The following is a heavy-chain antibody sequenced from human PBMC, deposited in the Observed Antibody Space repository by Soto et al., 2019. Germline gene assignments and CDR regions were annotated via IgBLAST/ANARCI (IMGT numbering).Heavy chain of an antibody. Sequence: SETLSLTCTVSGGSIDSSNYYWSWIRRHPGKGLEWLGYISYSGSASYNPSLRSRLIVSVDTSKNQFSLKLSSVTAADTAIYYCARGGHYDDLTGYFWQGWFDPWGQGTLVTVS. D-gene: IGHD3-9*01. V-gene: IGHV4-31*03. CDR2: ISYSGSA. CDR1: GGSIDSSNYY. J-gene: IGHJ5*02. CDR3: ARGGHYDDLTGYFWQGWFDP.